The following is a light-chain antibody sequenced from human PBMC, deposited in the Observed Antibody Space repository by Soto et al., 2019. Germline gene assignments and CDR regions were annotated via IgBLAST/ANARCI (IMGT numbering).Light chain of an antibody. V-gene: IGLV2-14*01. Sequence: QSVLTQPASVSGSPGQSITISCTATSSDVGGHNYVSWYQQHPGKAPKLMIFEVSNRPSGVPHRFSGSKSGNTASLTISGLQPEDEADYYCSSYTTSSTLVFGGGTKLTVL. CDR1: SSDVGGHNY. CDR3: SSYTTSSTLV. J-gene: IGLJ2*01. CDR2: EVS.